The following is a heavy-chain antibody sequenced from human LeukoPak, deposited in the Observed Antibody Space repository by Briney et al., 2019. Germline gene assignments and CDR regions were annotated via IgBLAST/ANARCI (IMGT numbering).Heavy chain of an antibody. D-gene: IGHD4-17*01. Sequence: SETLSLTCSVSRASIRSDYWNWIRQPPGKGLESIGYISYSGSTNYNPSLKKRVTISLDASKNQVSLTLYSVTAADTAAYYCARAISASTVYYFDYWGQGILVTVSS. J-gene: IGHJ4*02. V-gene: IGHV4-59*01. CDR2: ISYSGST. CDR1: RASIRSDY. CDR3: ARAISASTVYYFDY.